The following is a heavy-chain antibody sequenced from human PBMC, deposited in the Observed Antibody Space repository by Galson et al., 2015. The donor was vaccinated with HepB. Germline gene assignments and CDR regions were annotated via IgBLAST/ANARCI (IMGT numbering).Heavy chain of an antibody. Sequence: QPPGKGLEWVSAISGSGGSTYYADSVKGRFTISRDNSKNTLFLHMSSLRPEDTAVYYCSKYRCSGTSCNVGGHYYYGMDVWGQGTTVTVSS. V-gene: IGHV3-23*01. CDR2: ISGSGGST. D-gene: IGHD2-2*01. CDR3: SKYRCSGTSCNVGGHYYYGMDV. J-gene: IGHJ6*02.